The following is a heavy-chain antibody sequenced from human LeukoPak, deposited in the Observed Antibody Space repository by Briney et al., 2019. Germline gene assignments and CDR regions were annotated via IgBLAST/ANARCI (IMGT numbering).Heavy chain of an antibody. J-gene: IGHJ4*02. V-gene: IGHV3-23*01. CDR2: ISGSGGTT. CDR1: GFTFSSYA. CDR3: AKDFSGWYYFDY. Sequence: PGGSLRLSCAASGFTFSSYAMSWVRQAPGKGLEWVSAISGSGGTTYYADSVKGRFTISRDNSKNTLYLQMNSLRAEDTAVYYCAKDFSGWYYFDYWGQGTLVTVSS. D-gene: IGHD6-19*01.